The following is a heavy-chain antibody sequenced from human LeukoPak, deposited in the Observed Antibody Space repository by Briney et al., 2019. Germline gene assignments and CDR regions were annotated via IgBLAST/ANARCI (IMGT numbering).Heavy chain of an antibody. CDR1: GFTFSSYG. CDR3: AKDLADIAAAGLFDY. Sequence: GGSLRLSCAASGFTFSSYGMNWVRQAPGKGLEWVAVISYDGSNKYYADSVKGRFTISRDNSKNTLYLQMNSLRAEDTAVYYCAKDLADIAAAGLFDYWGQGTLVTVSS. J-gene: IGHJ4*02. CDR2: ISYDGSNK. D-gene: IGHD6-13*01. V-gene: IGHV3-30*18.